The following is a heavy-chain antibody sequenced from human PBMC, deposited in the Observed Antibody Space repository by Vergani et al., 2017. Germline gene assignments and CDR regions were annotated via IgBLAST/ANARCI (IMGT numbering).Heavy chain of an antibody. D-gene: IGHD2-8*02. V-gene: IGHV1-46*03. CDR2: ISPDGFST. CDR1: GYTFTAYY. J-gene: IGHJ4*02. CDR3: AREPPLTGFFDY. Sequence: QVQLVQSGAEVGKPGASVKISCKASGYTFTAYYIYWVRQAPEQGLEWVGVISPDGFSTFYAHKFQGRVTITRDTSTSTVYVEVAILGSDDTAVYYCAREPPLTGFFDYWGQGTLVTVSS.